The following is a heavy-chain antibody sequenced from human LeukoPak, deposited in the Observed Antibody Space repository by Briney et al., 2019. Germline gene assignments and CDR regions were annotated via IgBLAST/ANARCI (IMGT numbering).Heavy chain of an antibody. J-gene: IGHJ4*02. CDR1: GFTVSGNY. Sequence: GGSLRLSCAASGFTVSGNYMSWVRQAPGKGLEWVSYISSSSSTIYYADSVKGRFTISRDNAKNSLYLQMNSLRAEDTAVYYCARVSISAFDYWGQGTLVTVSS. D-gene: IGHD2/OR15-2a*01. V-gene: IGHV3-48*01. CDR2: ISSSSSTI. CDR3: ARVSISAFDY.